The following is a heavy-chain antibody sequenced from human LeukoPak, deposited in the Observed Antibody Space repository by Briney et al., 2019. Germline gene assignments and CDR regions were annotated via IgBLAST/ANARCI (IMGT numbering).Heavy chain of an antibody. CDR2: IYSSGTT. Sequence: SDTLSLTCTVSGGSINTYYWSWIRQPPGKGLEFIGYIYSSGTTHYNPSLKSRVVISIDTSGSQFSLKMTSVTAADTAVYYCARRGTPYYYYYMDVWGKGTTVTVSS. CDR3: ARRGTPYYYYYMDV. D-gene: IGHD3-16*01. CDR1: GGSINTYY. V-gene: IGHV4-59*08. J-gene: IGHJ6*03.